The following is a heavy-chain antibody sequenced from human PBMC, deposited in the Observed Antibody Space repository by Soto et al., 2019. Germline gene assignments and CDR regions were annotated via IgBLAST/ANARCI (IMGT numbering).Heavy chain of an antibody. J-gene: IGHJ6*02. V-gene: IGHV4-34*01. CDR1: GGSFSGYY. CDR3: ARGTKGSSWYNPTSYYGMDV. D-gene: IGHD6-13*01. Sequence: SETLSLTCAVYGGSFSGYYWSWIRQPPGKGLEWIGEINHSGSTNYNPSLKSRVTISVDTSKNQFSLKLSSVTAADTAVYYCARGTKGSSWYNPTSYYGMDVWGQGTTVTGSS. CDR2: INHSGST.